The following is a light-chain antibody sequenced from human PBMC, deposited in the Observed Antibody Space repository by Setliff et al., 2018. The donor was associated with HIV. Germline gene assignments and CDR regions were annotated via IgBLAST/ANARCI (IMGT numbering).Light chain of an antibody. J-gene: IGLJ1*01. CDR3: QVWDSSSDHYV. Sequence: SYELTQPPSMPVAPGETASITCGGNNIGSKSVHWYQQKPGQAPVLVIYYDSDRPSGIPERFSGSNSGNTATLTISRVEAGDEADYYCQVWDSSSDHYVFGTGTKVTVL. V-gene: IGLV3-21*04. CDR2: YDS. CDR1: NIGSKS.